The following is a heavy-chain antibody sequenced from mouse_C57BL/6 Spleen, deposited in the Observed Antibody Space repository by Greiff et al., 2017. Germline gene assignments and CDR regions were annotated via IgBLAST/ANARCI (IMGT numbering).Heavy chain of an antibody. J-gene: IGHJ1*03. CDR2: IDPADSYT. V-gene: IGHV1-69*01. D-gene: IGHD1-1*01. CDR1: GYTFTSYW. CDR3: ARRYYGSEYFDV. Sequence: VQLQQPGAELVMPGASVKLSCKASGYTFTSYWMHWVKQRPGQGLEWIGEIDPADSYTNYNQKFKGKSTLTVDKSSSTAYMQLSSLTSEDSAVYYCARRYYGSEYFDVWGTGTTVTVSS.